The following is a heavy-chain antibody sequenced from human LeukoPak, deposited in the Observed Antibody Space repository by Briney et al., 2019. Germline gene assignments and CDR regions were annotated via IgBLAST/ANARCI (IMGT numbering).Heavy chain of an antibody. J-gene: IGHJ6*03. CDR1: GFTFSSYG. CDR3: AKVMPPGRIRFYSYYMDV. D-gene: IGHD2-15*01. Sequence: GGSLRLSCAASGFTFSSYGMHWVRQASGKGLEWVAFIRYDGSNKYYADSVKGRFTISRDNSKNTLYLQMNSLRAEDTAVYYCAKVMPPGRIRFYSYYMDVWGKGTTVTVS. CDR2: IRYDGSNK. V-gene: IGHV3-30*02.